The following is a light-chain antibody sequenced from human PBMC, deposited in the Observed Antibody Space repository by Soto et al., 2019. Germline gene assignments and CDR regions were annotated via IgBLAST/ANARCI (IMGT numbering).Light chain of an antibody. V-gene: IGKV1-12*01. Sequence: DIQMTQSPSSVSASVGDRVTLTCRASQGISTWVAWYQQKPGKAPELLIYRASNLQSAVPSRFSGSGSGTDLTLTINSLQPEDFATYYCQQGNSFPLTFGGGTRVESK. CDR2: RAS. CDR1: QGISTW. J-gene: IGKJ4*01. CDR3: QQGNSFPLT.